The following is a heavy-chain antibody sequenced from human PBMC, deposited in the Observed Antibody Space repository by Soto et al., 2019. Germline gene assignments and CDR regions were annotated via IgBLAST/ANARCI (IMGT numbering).Heavy chain of an antibody. Sequence: SDTPSLTCTVSGGCICSGGYYWRWIRKHPGKGLEWIGFIYYSGHTYYNPSLKSRVSISVDTSKNQFSLKLSSVTAADTAVYYCARVLGYCTGGNCYPDYWGQGTLVTVSS. V-gene: IGHV4-31*03. CDR3: ARVLGYCTGGNCYPDY. J-gene: IGHJ4*02. D-gene: IGHD2-15*01. CDR2: IYYSGHT. CDR1: GGCICSGGYY.